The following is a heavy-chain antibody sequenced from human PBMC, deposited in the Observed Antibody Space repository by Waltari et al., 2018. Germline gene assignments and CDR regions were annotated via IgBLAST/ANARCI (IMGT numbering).Heavy chain of an antibody. V-gene: IGHV5-51*01. CDR3: VRSAVWFGELGGYFDY. D-gene: IGHD3-10*01. Sequence: EVQLVQSGAEVKKPGESLKISCKGSGYSFTSYWIGWVRQMPGKGLEWMGIIYPGDSDTRYSPSFQGQVTISADKSISTAYLQWSSLKASDTAMYYCVRSAVWFGELGGYFDYWGQGTLVTVSS. CDR1: GYSFTSYW. J-gene: IGHJ4*02. CDR2: IYPGDSDT.